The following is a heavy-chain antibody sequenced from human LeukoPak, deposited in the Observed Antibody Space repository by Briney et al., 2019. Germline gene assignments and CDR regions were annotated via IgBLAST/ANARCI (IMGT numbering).Heavy chain of an antibody. V-gene: IGHV4-59*01. CDR2: IYYSGST. CDR3: AREVPRSSSWYYYYYYGMDV. J-gene: IGHJ6*02. Sequence: PSEPLSLPCTVSGCSISSYYWSWIRQPPGKGLEWIGYIYYSGSTNYNPSLKSRVTISVDTSKNQFSLKLSSVTAADTAVYYCAREVPRSSSWYYYYYYGMDVWGQGTTVTVSS. D-gene: IGHD6-13*01. CDR1: GCSISSYY.